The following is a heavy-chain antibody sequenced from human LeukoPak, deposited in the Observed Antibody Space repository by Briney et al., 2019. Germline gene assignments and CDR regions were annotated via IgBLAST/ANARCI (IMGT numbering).Heavy chain of an antibody. CDR1: GFTFSSYW. CDR3: AKDRDIILTGHGMDV. Sequence: GGSLRLSCAASGFTFSSYWMSWVRQAPGKGLEWVANIKQDGSEKYYVDSVKGRFTISRDNAKNSLYLQMNSLRAEDTAVYYCAKDRDIILTGHGMDVWGQGTTVTVSS. D-gene: IGHD3-9*01. J-gene: IGHJ6*02. V-gene: IGHV3-7*01. CDR2: IKQDGSEK.